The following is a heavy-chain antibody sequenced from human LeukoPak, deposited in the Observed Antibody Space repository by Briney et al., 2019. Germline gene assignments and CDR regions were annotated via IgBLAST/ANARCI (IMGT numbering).Heavy chain of an antibody. J-gene: IGHJ4*02. D-gene: IGHD4-23*01. V-gene: IGHV3-21*06. CDR2: IGTDGYS. Sequence: GASLRLSCAASGFTFSTYEMNWVRRAPGKGLEWVSSIGTDGYSYSAVSVKGRFTISRDNAKSTLYLQMDSLTVEDTALYYCARGTIGGNPASAYWGQGTLVTVSS. CDR1: GFTFSTYE. CDR3: ARGTIGGNPASAY.